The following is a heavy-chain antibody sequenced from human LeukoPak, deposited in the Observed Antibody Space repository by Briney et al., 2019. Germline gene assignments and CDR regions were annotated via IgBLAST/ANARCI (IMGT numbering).Heavy chain of an antibody. J-gene: IGHJ5*02. CDR1: GFTFDDYG. CDR2: INWNGGST. Sequence: GGSLRLSCAASGFTFDDYGMSWVRQAPGKGLEWVSGINWNGGSTGYADSVKGRFTISRDNAKNSLYLQMNSLRAEDTALYYCARGQSCSGGSCYSRWLDPWGQGTLVTVSS. CDR3: ARGQSCSGGSCYSRWLDP. D-gene: IGHD2-15*01. V-gene: IGHV3-20*04.